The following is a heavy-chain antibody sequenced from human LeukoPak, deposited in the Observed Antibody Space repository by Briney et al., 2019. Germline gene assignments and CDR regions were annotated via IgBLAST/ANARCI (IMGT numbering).Heavy chain of an antibody. Sequence: GGSLRLSCAASGFTFSSYGMHWVRQAPGKGLEWVAFIRHDGSNKYYADSVKGRFTISRDNSKNTLYLQMNSLRAEDTAVYYCAKDYYDSSGYYSGLDVWGKGTTVTISS. V-gene: IGHV3-30*02. CDR3: AKDYYDSSGYYSGLDV. D-gene: IGHD3-22*01. J-gene: IGHJ6*04. CDR1: GFTFSSYG. CDR2: IRHDGSNK.